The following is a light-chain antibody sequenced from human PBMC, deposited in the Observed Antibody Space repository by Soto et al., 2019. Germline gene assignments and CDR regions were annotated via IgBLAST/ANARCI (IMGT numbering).Light chain of an antibody. CDR1: NSDVGGYNY. Sequence: QSVLAQPASVSGSPGQSITIPCTGTNSDVGGYNYVSWYQQHPGKAPKLMIYEVNKRPSGVPDRFSGSKSGNTASLTVSGLQAEDEADYYCSSYAGSSNVFGTGTKVTVL. CDR2: EVN. J-gene: IGLJ1*01. V-gene: IGLV2-8*01. CDR3: SSYAGSSNV.